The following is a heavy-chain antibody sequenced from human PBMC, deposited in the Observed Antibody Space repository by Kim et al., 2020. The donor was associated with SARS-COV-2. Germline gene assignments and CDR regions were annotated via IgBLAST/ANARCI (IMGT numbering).Heavy chain of an antibody. V-gene: IGHV4-39*01. CDR1: GGSINNNNYY. CDR2: IYYRGST. Sequence: SETLSLTCTVSGGSINNNNYYWGWVRQPPGKGLEWIGSIYYRGSTYYNPSLRSRVTISVDTSKNQISLNLTSVTAADTAVYYCARHGWFGGLSGLLDPWGQGTLVTVSS. CDR3: ARHGWFGGLSGLLDP. J-gene: IGHJ5*02. D-gene: IGHD3-10*01.